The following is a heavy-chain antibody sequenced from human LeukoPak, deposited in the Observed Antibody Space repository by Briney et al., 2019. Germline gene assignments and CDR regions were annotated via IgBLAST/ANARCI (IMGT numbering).Heavy chain of an antibody. CDR3: AREPLLLRLDY. CDR2: IRSKANSYAT. Sequence: PGGSLRLSCAASGFTFSGSAMHWVRQASGKGLEWVGRIRSKANSYATAYAASVKGRFTISRDDSKNTAFLQMNSLRAEDTAVYYCAREPLLLRLDYWGQGTLVTVSS. V-gene: IGHV3-73*01. J-gene: IGHJ4*02. D-gene: IGHD2-15*01. CDR1: GFTFSGSA.